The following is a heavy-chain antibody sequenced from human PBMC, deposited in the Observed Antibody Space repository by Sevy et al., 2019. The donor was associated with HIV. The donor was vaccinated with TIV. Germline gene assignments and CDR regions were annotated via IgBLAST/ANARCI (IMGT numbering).Heavy chain of an antibody. D-gene: IGHD4-17*01. Sequence: SETLSLTCSLSGYSISSDFYWDWIRQSPGKGLEWIGSMFHSRCTYYNPSLKSRVTISVDTSKNQFFLKLSSVTAADTAVYYCARGVTVTTVDYWGQGTLVTVSS. CDR3: ARGVTVTTVDY. V-gene: IGHV4-38-2*02. CDR1: GYSISSDFY. CDR2: MFHSRCT. J-gene: IGHJ4*02.